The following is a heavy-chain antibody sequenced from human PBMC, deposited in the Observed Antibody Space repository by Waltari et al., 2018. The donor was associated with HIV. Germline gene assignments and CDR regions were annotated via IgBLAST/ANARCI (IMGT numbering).Heavy chain of an antibody. CDR1: GFTFSRYG. J-gene: IGHJ4*02. D-gene: IGHD2-21*02. CDR2: TSYDGSNK. V-gene: IGHV3-30*18. Sequence: QVQLVESGGGVVQPGRSLRLSCAASGFTFSRYGMHWVRQAPGKGLEWVAVTSYDGSNKYYSDSVKGRFTISRDNSKNTLYLQMNSLRAEDTAVYYCAKDHAADGGNSNHFDYWGQGTLVTVSS. CDR3: AKDHAADGGNSNHFDY.